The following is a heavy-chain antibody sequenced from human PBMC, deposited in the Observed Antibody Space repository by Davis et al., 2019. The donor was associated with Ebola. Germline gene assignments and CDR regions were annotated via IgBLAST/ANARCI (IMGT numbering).Heavy chain of an antibody. Sequence: GGSLRLSCAASGFTFGTYWMNWVRQSPGKGLEWVASIKHDGSEKFYVDSVKGRFTISRDNAKNSLYLQMNNLRADDTATYYCARERDQIEVVTAPSFAYWGQGTPVTVSS. CDR3: ARERDQIEVVTAPSFAY. CDR2: IKHDGSEK. V-gene: IGHV3-7*03. D-gene: IGHD2-21*02. CDR1: GFTFGTYW. J-gene: IGHJ4*02.